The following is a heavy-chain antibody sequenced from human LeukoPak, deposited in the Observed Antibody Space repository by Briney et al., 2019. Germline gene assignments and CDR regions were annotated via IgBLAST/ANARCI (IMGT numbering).Heavy chain of an antibody. D-gene: IGHD4-17*01. CDR1: GFTFSNAW. V-gene: IGHV3-15*01. CDR2: IKSKTDHGTT. J-gene: IGHJ3*02. CDR3: TTVVVIYGYYMYVFDI. Sequence: KSGGSLRLSCAASGFTFSNAWMSWVRPAPGKGREWVGRIKSKTDHGTTDYPAPVKCRFTISRDDSKNTLYLQMNSLKTEDTAVYYCTTVVVIYGYYMYVFDIWGQGTMVTVSS.